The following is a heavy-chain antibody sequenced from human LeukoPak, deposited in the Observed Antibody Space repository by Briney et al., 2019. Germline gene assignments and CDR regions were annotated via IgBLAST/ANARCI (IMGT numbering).Heavy chain of an antibody. Sequence: GASVKLSCKASGYTFTSYYMHWVRQAPGRGLKRMGIINPSGGSTSYAQKFQGRVTMTRDTSTSTVYMELSSLRSEDTAVYYCARVGSSPYYFDLWGRGTLVTVSS. D-gene: IGHD1-26*01. CDR1: GYTFTSYY. J-gene: IGHJ2*01. CDR2: INPSGGST. CDR3: ARVGSSPYYFDL. V-gene: IGHV1-46*03.